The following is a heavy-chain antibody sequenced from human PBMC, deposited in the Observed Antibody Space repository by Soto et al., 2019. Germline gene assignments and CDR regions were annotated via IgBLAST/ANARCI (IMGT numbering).Heavy chain of an antibody. V-gene: IGHV5-51*01. J-gene: IGHJ4*02. CDR3: ARHFFYDSRGKRTYYFDY. D-gene: IGHD3-22*01. CDR1: GYSFTNYW. Sequence: GESLKISCKGSGYSFTNYWIGWVRQMPGKGLEWMGIIYPGDSDTRYNSSFQGQVTISADKSISTAYLQWSSLKASDTAMYYCARHFFYDSRGKRTYYFDYWGQGTLVTVSS. CDR2: IYPGDSDT.